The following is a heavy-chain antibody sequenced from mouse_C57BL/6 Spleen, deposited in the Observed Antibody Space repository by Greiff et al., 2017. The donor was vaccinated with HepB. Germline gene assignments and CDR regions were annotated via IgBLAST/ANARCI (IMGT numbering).Heavy chain of an antibody. V-gene: IGHV5-9-1*02. CDR3: TRDLDYDQFHYWYFDV. Sequence: EVQLVESGAGLVKPGGSLKLSCAASGFTFSSYAMSWVRQTPEKRLEWVAYISSGGDYIYYADTVKGRFTISRDNARNTLYLQMSSLKSEDTAMYYCTRDLDYDQFHYWYFDVWGTGTTVTVSS. CDR2: ISSGGDYI. J-gene: IGHJ1*03. D-gene: IGHD2-4*01. CDR1: GFTFSSYA.